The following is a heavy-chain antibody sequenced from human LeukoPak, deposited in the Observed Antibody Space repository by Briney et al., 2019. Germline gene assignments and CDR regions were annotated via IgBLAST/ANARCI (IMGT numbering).Heavy chain of an antibody. CDR1: GFTFSSYA. V-gene: IGHV3-30-3*01. CDR2: ISYDGSNK. Sequence: GGSLRLSCAASGFTFSSYAMHWVRQAPGKGLEWVAVISYDGSNKYYADFVKGRFTISRDNSKNTLYLQMNSLRAEDTAVYYCARDRDYGAFDYWGQGTLVTVSS. D-gene: IGHD4-17*01. J-gene: IGHJ4*02. CDR3: ARDRDYGAFDY.